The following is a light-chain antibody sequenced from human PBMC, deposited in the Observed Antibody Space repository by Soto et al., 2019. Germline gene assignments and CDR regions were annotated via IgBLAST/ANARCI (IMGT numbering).Light chain of an antibody. J-gene: IGKJ4*01. CDR3: QQTYSAPRT. Sequence: DVQMTQSPSSLSASVGDRVAITCRADHSVSKYLNWYQQKPGKAPKLLIYTASTLQTGVPSRFSGSGSGTHFTLTISSLQPEGFATYYCQQTYSAPRTFGGGTKVEL. CDR2: TAS. V-gene: IGKV1-39*01. CDR1: HSVSKY.